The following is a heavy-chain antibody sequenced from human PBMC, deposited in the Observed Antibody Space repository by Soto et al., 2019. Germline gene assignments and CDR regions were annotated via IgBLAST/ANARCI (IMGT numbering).Heavy chain of an antibody. CDR1: GYTFTSYD. CDR2: MNPNSGST. CDR3: ARANYSNLNYYYYYMDV. Sequence: ASVKVSCKASGYTFTSYDINWVRQATGQGLEWMGWMNPNSGSTGYAQKFQGRVTMTRNTSISTAYMELSSLRSEDTAVYYCARANYSNLNYYYYYMDVWGKGTTVTVSS. D-gene: IGHD4-4*01. J-gene: IGHJ6*03. V-gene: IGHV1-8*01.